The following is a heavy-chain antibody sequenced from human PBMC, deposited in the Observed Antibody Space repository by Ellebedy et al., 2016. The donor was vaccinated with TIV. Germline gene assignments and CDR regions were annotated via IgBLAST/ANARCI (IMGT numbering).Heavy chain of an antibody. J-gene: IGHJ4*02. CDR2: INQDGSEK. CDR3: AGRAYNWNDGSLFDY. V-gene: IGHV3-7*03. Sequence: GESLKISCAASGLTFSSHWMIWVRQAPGKGLEWVANINQDGSEKYYVDSVKGRFTISRDNAKNSLYLQMNSLRAEDTALYYCAGRAYNWNDGSLFDYWGQGTLVTVSS. D-gene: IGHD1-1*01. CDR1: GLTFSSHW.